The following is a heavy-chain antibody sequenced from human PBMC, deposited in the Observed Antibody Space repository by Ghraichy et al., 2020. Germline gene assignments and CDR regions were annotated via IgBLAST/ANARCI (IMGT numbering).Heavy chain of an antibody. Sequence: GGSPRLSCAASGVTFNIYAMSWVRQAPGKGLEWVSGITYIDSTTYYANSVKGRFTISRDNSNNTVSLQMNSLRAEDTAVYYCAKDVRETFGYGLYGMDVWGKGTTVTVSS. J-gene: IGHJ6*04. D-gene: IGHD5-18*01. V-gene: IGHV3-23*01. CDR1: GVTFNIYA. CDR3: AKDVRETFGYGLYGMDV. CDR2: ITYIDSTT.